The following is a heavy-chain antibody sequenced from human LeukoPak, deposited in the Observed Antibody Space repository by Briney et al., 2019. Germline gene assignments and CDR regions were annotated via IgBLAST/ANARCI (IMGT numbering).Heavy chain of an antibody. D-gene: IGHD1-26*01. V-gene: IGHV1-2*02. CDR1: GYSFTDYY. Sequence: ASVKVSCKASGYSFTDYYIHWVRLAPGQGLEWMGWIHPNSGGTNYAQKFQDRVTMTRDTSTSTAYMELSRLRSDDTAVYYCARNIVGATWVDYWGQGTLVTVSS. CDR2: IHPNSGGT. J-gene: IGHJ4*02. CDR3: ARNIVGATWVDY.